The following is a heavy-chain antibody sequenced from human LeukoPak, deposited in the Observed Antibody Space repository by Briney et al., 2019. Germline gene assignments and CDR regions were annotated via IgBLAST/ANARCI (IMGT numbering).Heavy chain of an antibody. CDR2: MNPNSGNT. CDR1: GYTFTSYD. Sequence: ASVKVSCKASGYTFTSYDINWVRQATGQGLEWMGWMNPNSGNTGCAQKFQGRVTMTRNTSISTAYMELSSLRSEDTAVYYCARGASTMIKFDPWGQGTLVTVSS. V-gene: IGHV1-8*01. J-gene: IGHJ5*02. D-gene: IGHD3-22*01. CDR3: ARGASTMIKFDP.